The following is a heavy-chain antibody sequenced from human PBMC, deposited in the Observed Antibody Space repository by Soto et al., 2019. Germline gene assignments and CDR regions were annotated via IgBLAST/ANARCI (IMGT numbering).Heavy chain of an antibody. CDR3: AKGFIVVVTVIRPDDAFDV. D-gene: IGHD2-21*02. CDR2: ISGGGGST. V-gene: IGHV3-23*01. J-gene: IGHJ3*01. CDR1: GFTFGNYA. Sequence: GGSLRLSCGASGFTFGNYAINWVRQAPGKGLEWVSGISGGGGSTYYAGSVKGRFTISRDPSRNTVYLEMNSLRADDTAVYYCAKGFIVVVTVIRPDDAFDVWGRGTLVTVSS.